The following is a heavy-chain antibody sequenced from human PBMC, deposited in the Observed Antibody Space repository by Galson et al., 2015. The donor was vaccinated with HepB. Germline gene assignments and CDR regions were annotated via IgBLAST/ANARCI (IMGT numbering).Heavy chain of an antibody. J-gene: IGHJ3*02. CDR3: ARTNIVVVPAAIEYAFDI. CDR2: ISAYNGNT. Sequence: SVKVSCKASGYTFTSYGISWVRQAPGQGLEWMGWISAYNGNTNYAQKLQGRVTMTTDTSTSTAYMELRSLRSDDTAVYYCARTNIVVVPAAIEYAFDIWGQGTMVTVSS. D-gene: IGHD2-2*01. CDR1: GYTFTSYG. V-gene: IGHV1-18*01.